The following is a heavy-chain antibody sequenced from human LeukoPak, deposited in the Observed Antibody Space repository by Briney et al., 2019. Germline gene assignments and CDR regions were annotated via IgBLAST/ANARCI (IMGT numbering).Heavy chain of an antibody. CDR1: GGSFSGYY. Sequence: SETLSLTCAVYGGSFSGYYWSWIRQPPGKGLEWIGEINHSGSTNYNPSLKSRVTISVDTSKNQFSLKLSSVTAADTAVYYCARHGPAWRPGQDAFDIWGQGTMVTVSS. V-gene: IGHV4-34*01. CDR3: ARHGPAWRPGQDAFDI. D-gene: IGHD5-12*01. J-gene: IGHJ3*02. CDR2: INHSGST.